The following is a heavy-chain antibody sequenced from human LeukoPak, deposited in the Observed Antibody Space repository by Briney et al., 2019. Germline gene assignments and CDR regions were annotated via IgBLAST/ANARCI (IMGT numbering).Heavy chain of an antibody. V-gene: IGHV4-59*01. CDR2: IYYSGST. J-gene: IGHJ6*02. D-gene: IGHD2-2*01. CDR1: GGSISSYY. CDR3: ARDRVVVVPAAIGVYYYGMDV. Sequence: SETLYLTCTVSGGSISSYYWSWIRQPPGKGLEWIGYIYYSGSTNYNPSLKSRVTISVDTSKNQFSLKLSSVTAADTAVYYCARDRVVVVPAAIGVYYYGMDVWGQGTTVTVSS.